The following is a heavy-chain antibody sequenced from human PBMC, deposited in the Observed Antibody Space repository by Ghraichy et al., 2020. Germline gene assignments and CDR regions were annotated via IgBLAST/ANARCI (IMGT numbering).Heavy chain of an antibody. CDR2: ISGSGGRI. CDR1: GFTFRSYA. D-gene: IGHD2-21*02. J-gene: IGHJ4*02. Sequence: GGSLRLSCAASGFTFRSYAMSWVRQAPGEGLEWVSGISGSGGRIYYADSVKGRFTASRDNSKNTLYLQMNGLRAEDTAVYYCAKDPDDCKELDYWGQGTLVTFSS. CDR3: AKDPDDCKELDY. V-gene: IGHV3-23*01.